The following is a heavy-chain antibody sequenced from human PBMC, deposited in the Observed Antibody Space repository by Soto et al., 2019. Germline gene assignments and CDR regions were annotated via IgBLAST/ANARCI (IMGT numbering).Heavy chain of an antibody. Sequence: GGSLRLSCAASGFTFSSYSMNWVRQAPGKGLEWVSSISSSSSYIYYADSVKGRFTISRDNAKNSLYLQMNSLRAEDTAVYYCAREGPYYYDSSGYFGLPGVDAFDIWGQGTMVTVSS. CDR1: GFTFSSYS. J-gene: IGHJ3*02. D-gene: IGHD3-22*01. CDR2: ISSSSSYI. CDR3: AREGPYYYDSSGYFGLPGVDAFDI. V-gene: IGHV3-21*01.